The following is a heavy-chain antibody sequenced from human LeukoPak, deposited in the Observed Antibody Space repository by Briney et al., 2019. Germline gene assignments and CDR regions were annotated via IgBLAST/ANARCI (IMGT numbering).Heavy chain of an antibody. Sequence: PGGSLRLSCAASGFTFSSYAMSWVRQAPGKGLEWVSAISGSGGSTYYADPVKGRFTISRDNAKNSLYLQMNSLRAEDTALYYCAKDLTRYYDILTGHPTAYYYGMDVWGQGTTVTVSS. J-gene: IGHJ6*02. V-gene: IGHV3-23*01. D-gene: IGHD3-9*01. CDR2: ISGSGGST. CDR1: GFTFSSYA. CDR3: AKDLTRYYDILTGHPTAYYYGMDV.